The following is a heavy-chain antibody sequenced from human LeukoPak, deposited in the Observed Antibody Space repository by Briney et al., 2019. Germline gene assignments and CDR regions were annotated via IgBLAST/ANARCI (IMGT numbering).Heavy chain of an antibody. Sequence: GRSLRLSCAASGFTFDDDAMHWVRQAPGKGLEWVSGISWNSGSIGYADSVKGRFTISRDNAKNSLYLQMNSLRAEDTALYYCAKEAPTAGGFDYWGQGTLATVSS. V-gene: IGHV3-9*01. CDR2: ISWNSGSI. D-gene: IGHD4-17*01. CDR1: GFTFDDDA. CDR3: AKEAPTAGGFDY. J-gene: IGHJ4*02.